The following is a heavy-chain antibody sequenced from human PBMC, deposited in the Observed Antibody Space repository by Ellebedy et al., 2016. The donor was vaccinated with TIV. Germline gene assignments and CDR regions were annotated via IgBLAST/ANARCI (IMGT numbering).Heavy chain of an antibody. CDR3: ARDTRHYYDSSGYPPGRVFNYYGMDV. J-gene: IGHJ6*02. Sequence: ASVKVSCXASGYTFTSYDINWVRQATGQGLEWMGWMNPNSGNTGYAQKFQGRVTMTRNTSISTAYMELSSLRSEDTAVYYCARDTRHYYDSSGYPPGRVFNYYGMDVWGQGTTVTVSS. V-gene: IGHV1-8*01. CDR2: MNPNSGNT. CDR1: GYTFTSYD. D-gene: IGHD3-22*01.